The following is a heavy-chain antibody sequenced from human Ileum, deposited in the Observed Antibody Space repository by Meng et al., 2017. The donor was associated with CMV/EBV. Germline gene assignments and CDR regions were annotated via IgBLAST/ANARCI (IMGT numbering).Heavy chain of an antibody. J-gene: IGHJ4*02. CDR2: IYYSGST. D-gene: IGHD6-19*01. V-gene: IGHV4-30-4*01. CDR1: GAPLSTGDYN. Sequence: QGRLQESGPGLVKPSQTLSLTCTVSGAPLSTGDYNWSWIRQPPGKGPEWIGYIYYSGSTLDNPSLKSPVTISLDKSKNQFSLRLRSVTAADTAVYFCAREGGGWYFDSWGQGTLVTVSS. CDR3: AREGGGWYFDS.